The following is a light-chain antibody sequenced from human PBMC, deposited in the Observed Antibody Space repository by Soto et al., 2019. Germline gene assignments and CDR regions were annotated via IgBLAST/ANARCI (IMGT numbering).Light chain of an antibody. CDR1: QSVSSN. J-gene: IGKJ2*01. CDR2: GAS. V-gene: IGKV3-15*01. Sequence: EMAMTQSPATLSVSPGERATLSCRASQSVSSNLAWYQQKPGQAPRLLIYGASTRATGIPARFSGSGSGAEFTLTISGLPSEDFAVDYCQQYNKWPYTFGQGTNLEIK. CDR3: QQYNKWPYT.